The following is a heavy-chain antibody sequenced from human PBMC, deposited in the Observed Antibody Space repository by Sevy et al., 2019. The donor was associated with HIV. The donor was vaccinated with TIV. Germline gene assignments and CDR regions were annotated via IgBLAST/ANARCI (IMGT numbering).Heavy chain of an antibody. Sequence: ASVKVSCKASGYTFTGYYMHWVRQAPGQGLEWMGRINPNSGGTNYAQKFQGRVTMTRDTSISTAYMELSRLRSDDTAVYYCARSQERGYYDYYYGMDVWGQGTTVTVSS. CDR3: ARSQERGYYDYYYGMDV. D-gene: IGHD5-12*01. J-gene: IGHJ6*02. V-gene: IGHV1-2*06. CDR2: INPNSGGT. CDR1: GYTFTGYY.